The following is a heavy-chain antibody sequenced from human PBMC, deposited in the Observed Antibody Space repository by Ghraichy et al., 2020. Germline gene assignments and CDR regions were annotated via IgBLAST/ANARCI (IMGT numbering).Heavy chain of an antibody. V-gene: IGHV3-7*01. Sequence: GGSLRLSCVGSEFSFNKFWMSWVRQAPGKGLEWVASIKQGGGEKHYADSLKGRIAISRDNTQNSLFRQLDSLRVDDTAVYYCARARGGWCTTTNCFAEYAEYWGEGTLVTVSS. D-gene: IGHD1-26*01. CDR1: EFSFNKFW. J-gene: IGHJ4*02. CDR2: IKQGGGEK. CDR3: ARARGGWCTTTNCFAEYAEY.